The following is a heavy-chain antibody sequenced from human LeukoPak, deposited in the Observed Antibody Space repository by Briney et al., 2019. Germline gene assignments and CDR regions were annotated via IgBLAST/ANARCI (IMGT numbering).Heavy chain of an antibody. V-gene: IGHV4-39*07. J-gene: IGHJ4*02. CDR1: SGSISSSSYY. D-gene: IGHD6-13*01. CDR3: ARGLVAAAGDY. Sequence: SETLSLTCTVSSGSISSSSYYWGWIRQPPGKGLEWIGSIYYSGSTYYNPSLKSRVTISVDTSKNQFSLKLSSVTAADTAVYYCARGLVAAAGDYWGQGTLVTVSS. CDR2: IYYSGST.